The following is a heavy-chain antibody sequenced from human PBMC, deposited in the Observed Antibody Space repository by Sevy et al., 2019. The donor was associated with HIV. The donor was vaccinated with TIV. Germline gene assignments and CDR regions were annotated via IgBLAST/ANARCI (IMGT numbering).Heavy chain of an antibody. J-gene: IGHJ3*02. CDR1: GFTFSSYA. CDR2: ISSNGGST. Sequence: GGSLRLSCAASGFTFSSYAMHWVRQAPGKGLEYVSDISSNGGSTYYANSVKGRFTISRDNSKNTLYLQMGSLRAEDMAVYYCARTVDYGGTRYAFDIWGQGTMVTVSS. V-gene: IGHV3-64*01. CDR3: ARTVDYGGTRYAFDI. D-gene: IGHD3-16*01.